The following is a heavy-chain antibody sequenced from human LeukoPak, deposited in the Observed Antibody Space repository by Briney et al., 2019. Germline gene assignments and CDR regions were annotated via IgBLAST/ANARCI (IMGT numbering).Heavy chain of an antibody. J-gene: IGHJ6*03. V-gene: IGHV3-73*01. CDR3: ARDGGDYGDYWHRDYFYYMDV. Sequence: GGSLRLSCAASGFTFSGSAMHWVRQASGKGLEWVGRIRSKANSYATAYAASVKGRFTISRDDSKNTAYLQMNSLKTEDTAVYYCARDGGDYGDYWHRDYFYYMDVWGKGTTVTVSS. CDR1: GFTFSGSA. CDR2: IRSKANSYAT. D-gene: IGHD4-17*01.